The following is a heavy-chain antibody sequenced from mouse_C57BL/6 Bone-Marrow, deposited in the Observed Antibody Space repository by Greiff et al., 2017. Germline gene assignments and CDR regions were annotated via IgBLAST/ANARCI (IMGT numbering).Heavy chain of an antibody. CDR1: GFTFSSYA. V-gene: IGHV5-4*01. CDR3: ARRSHDYDEGGYAMDY. D-gene: IGHD2-4*01. CDR2: ISDGGSYT. Sequence: DVHLVESGGGLVKPGGSLKLSCAASGFTFSSYAMSWVRQTPEKRLEWVATISDGGSYTYYPDNVKGRFTISRDNAKNNLYLQMSHLKSEDTAMYYCARRSHDYDEGGYAMDYWGQGTSVTVSS. J-gene: IGHJ4*01.